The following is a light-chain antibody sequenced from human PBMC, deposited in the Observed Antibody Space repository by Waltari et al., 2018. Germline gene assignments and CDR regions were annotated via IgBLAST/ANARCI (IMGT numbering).Light chain of an antibody. J-gene: IGKJ2*03. Sequence: DLQMTQSPSSLSASVGDRVTISCRASKNIRSYLSWYQQKPGIAPKLVIYDASTLQSGVPSRFSGSGSGTNFTLTITSLQAEDFATYFCQASYTTPYSFGQGTKVEIK. CDR3: QASYTTPYS. V-gene: IGKV1-39*01. CDR1: KNIRSY. CDR2: DAS.